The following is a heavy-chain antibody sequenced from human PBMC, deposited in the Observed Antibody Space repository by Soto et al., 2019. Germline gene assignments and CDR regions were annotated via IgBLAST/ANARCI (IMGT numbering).Heavy chain of an antibody. CDR2: IDKVGTDS. CDR3: ARGWFGPDV. CDR1: EFTFSGRS. Sequence: EVQLVESGGGLVQPGGSLRLSCAASEFTFSGRSVHWVRQAPGKGLVWVSGIDKVGTDSTYADSVKGRVTSSRDNAKNTVYLQMNSLRVEDTAIYYCARGWFGPDVWGKGTTVTVSS. V-gene: IGHV3-74*01. J-gene: IGHJ6*03. D-gene: IGHD3-10*01.